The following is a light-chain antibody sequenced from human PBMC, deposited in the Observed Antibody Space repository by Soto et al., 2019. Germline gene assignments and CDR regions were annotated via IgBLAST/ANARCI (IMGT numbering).Light chain of an antibody. V-gene: IGLV1-44*01. CDR1: SSNIGTYT. CDR3: ASWDDNLNGGV. CDR2: TDY. Sequence: QSVLTQPPSASGTPGQRVTISCSGTSSNIGTYTVNWYQQLPGTAPKLLIYTDYQRPSGVPDRFSGSKSGTSASLAINGLHSEDEADYYCASWDDNLNGGVFGGGTQPTVL. J-gene: IGLJ3*02.